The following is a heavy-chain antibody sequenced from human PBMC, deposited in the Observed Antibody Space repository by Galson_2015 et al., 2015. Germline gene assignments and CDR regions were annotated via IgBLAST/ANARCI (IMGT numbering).Heavy chain of an antibody. CDR2: IYPGDSDT. V-gene: IGHV5-51*01. D-gene: IGHD5-12*01. CDR1: GYSFTSYW. CDR3: ARQRIVATKRDAFDI. J-gene: IGHJ3*02. Sequence: QSGAEVKKPGESLKISCTGSGYSFTSYWIGWVRQMPGKGLEWMGIIYPGDSDTRYSPSFQGQVTISADKSISTAYLQWSSLKASDTAMYYCARQRIVATKRDAFDIWGQGTMVTVSS.